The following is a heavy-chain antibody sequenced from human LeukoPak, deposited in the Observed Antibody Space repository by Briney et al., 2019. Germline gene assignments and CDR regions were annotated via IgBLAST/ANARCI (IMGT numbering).Heavy chain of an antibody. CDR3: AEGDPYSKPLDY. Sequence: PGGSLRLSCAASGFTFDDYGMSWVRQVPGKGLEWVSGLNWDGRTTGYADSVKGRFSISRDNAKNSLFLQMNSLMPEDTAFYYCAEGDPYSKPLDYWGQGTLVTVSS. V-gene: IGHV3-20*04. J-gene: IGHJ4*02. CDR1: GFTFDDYG. D-gene: IGHD4-11*01. CDR2: LNWDGRTT.